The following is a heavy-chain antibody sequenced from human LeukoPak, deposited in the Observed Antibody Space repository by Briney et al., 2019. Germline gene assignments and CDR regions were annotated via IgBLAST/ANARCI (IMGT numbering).Heavy chain of an antibody. J-gene: IGHJ4*02. CDR1: GGSISSSSYY. V-gene: IGHV4-39*01. CDR3: ARLSQWLLRGDY. Sequence: KPSETLSLTCTVSGGSISSSSYYWGWIRQPPGKGLEWIGSIYYSGSTYYNPSLKTRVTISVDPSKHQFSLKLRPVTAADTAVYYCARLSQWLLRGDYWGQGTLVTVSS. CDR2: IYYSGST. D-gene: IGHD3-22*01.